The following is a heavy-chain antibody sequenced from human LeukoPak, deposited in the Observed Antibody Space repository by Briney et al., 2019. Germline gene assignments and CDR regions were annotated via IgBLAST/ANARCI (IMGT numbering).Heavy chain of an antibody. J-gene: IGHJ6*03. CDR3: ARPTYGSGSYYERYYYYYMDV. CDR2: IYYSGST. CDR1: GGSISSSSYY. Sequence: SETLSLTCTVSGGSISSSSYYWGWIRQPPGKGLEWIGSIYYSGSTYYNPSLKSRVTISVDTSKNQFSLKLSSVTAADTAVYYCARPTYGSGSYYERYYYYYMDVWGKGTTVTVSS. D-gene: IGHD3-10*01. V-gene: IGHV4-39*07.